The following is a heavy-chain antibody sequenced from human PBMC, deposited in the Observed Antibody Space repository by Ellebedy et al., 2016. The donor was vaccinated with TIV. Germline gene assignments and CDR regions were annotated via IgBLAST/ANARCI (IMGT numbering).Heavy chain of an antibody. Sequence: PGGSLRLSCVVSGFTFRTYGMHLVRQAPGKGLQWVAFIQYDGSNQYSADSVKSRFAISRDNSQNTLYLEMKSLRGEDKAVYYCAAVRKRAYYLDYWGQGTLVTVSS. CDR1: GFTFRTYG. CDR3: AAVRKRAYYLDY. J-gene: IGHJ4*02. V-gene: IGHV3-30*02. CDR2: IQYDGSNQ.